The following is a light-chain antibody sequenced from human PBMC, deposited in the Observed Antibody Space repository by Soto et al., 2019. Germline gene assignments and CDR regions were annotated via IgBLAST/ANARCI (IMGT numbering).Light chain of an antibody. CDR1: SSDVGGYNL. Sequence: QSALTQPASVSGSPGQSIAISCTGSSSDVGGYNLVSWYQHHPGKAPKLIIYEGSQRPSGVSNRFFGSKSGNTASLTISGLQAEDEADYHCCSYAGSSSYVFGTGTKLTVL. CDR2: EGS. CDR3: CSYAGSSSYV. J-gene: IGLJ1*01. V-gene: IGLV2-23*01.